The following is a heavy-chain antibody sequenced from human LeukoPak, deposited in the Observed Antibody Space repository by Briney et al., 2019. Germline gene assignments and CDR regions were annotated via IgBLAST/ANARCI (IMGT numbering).Heavy chain of an antibody. J-gene: IGHJ5*02. Sequence: SETLSLTCTVSGGSISSGGYYWSWIRQHPGKGLEWIGCIYYSGSTYYNPSLRSRVTISVDTSKNQFSLKLSSVTAADTAVYYCAREADDSYYYGSGSTWFDPWGQGTLVTVSS. D-gene: IGHD3-10*01. CDR1: GGSISSGGYY. V-gene: IGHV4-31*03. CDR3: AREADDSYYYGSGSTWFDP. CDR2: IYYSGST.